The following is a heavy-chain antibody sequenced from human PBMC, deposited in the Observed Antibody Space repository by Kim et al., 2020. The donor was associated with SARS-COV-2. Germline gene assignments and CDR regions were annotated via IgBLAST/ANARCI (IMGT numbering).Heavy chain of an antibody. CDR3: ARLFDP. J-gene: IGHJ5*02. V-gene: IGHV3-7*04. CDR2: KQDGSEK. Sequence: KQDGSEKNYVDSVKGRFTSSRDNAKNSLYLRMSSLRAEDTAVYYCARLFDPWGQGTLVTVSS.